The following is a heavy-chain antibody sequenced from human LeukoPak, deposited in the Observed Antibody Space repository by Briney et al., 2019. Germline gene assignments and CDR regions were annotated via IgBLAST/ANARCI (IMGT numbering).Heavy chain of an antibody. J-gene: IGHJ4*02. CDR3: ARGGVASLDY. Sequence: GSLRLSCSASGFTFSTYWMSWVRQAPGKGLEWVANMKRDGSEIYYVDSVKGRFTISRDNAKNMLYLQMNSLRAEDTAVYYCARGGVASLDYWGQGTLVTVSS. CDR1: GFTFSTYW. CDR2: MKRDGSEI. V-gene: IGHV3-7*01. D-gene: IGHD3-3*01.